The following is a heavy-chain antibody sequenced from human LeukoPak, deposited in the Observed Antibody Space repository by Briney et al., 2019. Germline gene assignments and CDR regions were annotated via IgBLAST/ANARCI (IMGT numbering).Heavy chain of an antibody. V-gene: IGHV1-69*05. J-gene: IGHJ4*02. D-gene: IGHD2-15*01. Sequence: SVKVSCKASGGTFSSYAISWVRQAPGQGLEWMGGIIPIFGTANYAQKFQGRVTITTDESTSTAYMELSSLRSEDTAVYYCARSAVVVAAEYYFDYWGQGTLVTVSS. CDR2: IIPIFGTA. CDR1: GGTFSSYA. CDR3: ARSAVVVAAEYYFDY.